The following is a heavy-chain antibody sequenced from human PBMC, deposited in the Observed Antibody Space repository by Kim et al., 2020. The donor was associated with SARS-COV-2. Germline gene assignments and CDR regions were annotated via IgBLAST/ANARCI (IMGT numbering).Heavy chain of an antibody. CDR1: GGSISSYY. D-gene: IGHD3-3*01. CDR2: IYTSGST. Sequence: SGTLSLTCTVSGGSISSYYWSWIRQPAGKGLEWIGRIYTSGSTNYNPSLKSRVTMSVDTSKNQFSLKLSSVTAADTAVYYCAREPDYDFWSYFDYWGQGTLVTVSS. V-gene: IGHV4-4*07. CDR3: AREPDYDFWSYFDY. J-gene: IGHJ4*02.